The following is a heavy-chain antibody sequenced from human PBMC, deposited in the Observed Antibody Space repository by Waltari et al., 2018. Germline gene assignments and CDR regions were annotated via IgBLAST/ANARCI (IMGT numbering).Heavy chain of an antibody. D-gene: IGHD1-26*01. V-gene: IGHV3-9*01. CDR3: AKDRYGDAYDAYYI. CDR1: GFTFGDYA. J-gene: IGHJ3*02. CDR2: ITWKSGSI. Sequence: EVQLVESGGGLVQPGGSLRLSCAASGFTFGDYAMHWVRQVPGKGLEWVSGITWKSGSIGYGDSVKGRLTTSSDNAKNYLYLQMNSLRVDDTALYYCAKDRYGDAYDAYYIWRQCTYVTVSS.